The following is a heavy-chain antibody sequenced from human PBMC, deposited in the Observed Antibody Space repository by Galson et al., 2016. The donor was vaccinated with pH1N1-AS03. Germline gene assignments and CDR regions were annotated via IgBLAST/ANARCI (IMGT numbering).Heavy chain of an antibody. V-gene: IGHV1-3*01. CDR3: GRLNTAKGEDY. CDR1: GYTFTSYA. J-gene: IGHJ4*02. D-gene: IGHD5-18*01. CDR2: INAGNGNT. Sequence: SVKVSCKASGYTFTSYAMHWVRQAPGQRLEWMGWINAGNGNTKYSQKFQGRVTITRDTSASTAYMELSSLRSDDTAVYYCGRLNTAKGEDYWGQGTLVIVSS.